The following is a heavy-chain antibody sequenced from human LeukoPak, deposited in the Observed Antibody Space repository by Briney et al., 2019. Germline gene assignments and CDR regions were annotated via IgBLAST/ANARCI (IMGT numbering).Heavy chain of an antibody. CDR1: GFTLNNAW. CDR2: FYSGGNT. Sequence: GGSLSLSCAASGFTLNNAWMSWVRQPPGKGLEWVSVFYSGGNTYYAESVKGRFTISRDNSKNTLYLQMNSLRAEDAAVYYCARVTVGYDSRGYYPTTFDYWGQGTLVTVSS. V-gene: IGHV3-53*01. J-gene: IGHJ4*02. D-gene: IGHD3-22*01. CDR3: ARVTVGYDSRGYYPTTFDY.